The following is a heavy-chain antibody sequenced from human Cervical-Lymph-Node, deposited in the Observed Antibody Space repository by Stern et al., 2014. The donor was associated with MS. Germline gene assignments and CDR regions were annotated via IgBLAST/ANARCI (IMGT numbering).Heavy chain of an antibody. CDR1: GDTFGTYG. CDR2: ISGYKGNT. Sequence: QVQLLQPGTEVKKPGASVKVSCKASGDTFGTYGVNWVRQAPGQRLEWLGWISGYKGNTNYAQRLQGIVTLTTDTSTTTAYMELRSLRSDDTAVYYCAIMGTNGIDVWGQGTTVTVSS. CDR3: AIMGTNGIDV. D-gene: IGHD5-18*01. V-gene: IGHV1-18*01. J-gene: IGHJ6*02.